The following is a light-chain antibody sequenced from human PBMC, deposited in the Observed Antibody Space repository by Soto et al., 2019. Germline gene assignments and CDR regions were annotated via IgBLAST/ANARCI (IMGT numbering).Light chain of an antibody. CDR2: DAS. V-gene: IGKV1-33*01. CDR1: QDISNY. J-gene: IGKJ1*01. CDR3: QQYDNLSWT. Sequence: EIQIPQKKSSLSASVGDRVTITCQASQDISNYLNWYQQKPGKAPKLLIYDASNLETGVPSRFSGSGSGTDFTFTISSLQPEDIATYYCQQYDNLSWTFGQVT.